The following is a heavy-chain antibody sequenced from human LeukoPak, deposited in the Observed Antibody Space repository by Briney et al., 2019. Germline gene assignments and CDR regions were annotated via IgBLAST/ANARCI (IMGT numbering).Heavy chain of an antibody. D-gene: IGHD6-19*01. Sequence: GGSLRLSCAASGFTFSSYWMSWARQAPGKGLEWVANIKQDGSEKYHVDSVKGRFTISRDNAKNSLYLQMNSLRAEDTAVYYCAGDREAVADYYFDYWGQGTLVTVSS. CDR1: GFTFSSYW. CDR2: IKQDGSEK. J-gene: IGHJ4*02. CDR3: AGDREAVADYYFDY. V-gene: IGHV3-7*01.